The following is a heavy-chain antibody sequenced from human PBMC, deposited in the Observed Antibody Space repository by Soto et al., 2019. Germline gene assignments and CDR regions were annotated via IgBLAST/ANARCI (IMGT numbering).Heavy chain of an antibody. J-gene: IGHJ4*02. CDR2: IFYSGSF. D-gene: IGHD3-3*01. V-gene: IGHV4-31*03. CDR1: GGSISSGTAY. CDR3: ARAPETPSILGVALPYFFDY. Sequence: QVQLQESGPGLVKPSQNLSLTCTVSGGSISSGTAYWSWIRQRPGKGLEWIGYIFYSGSFYYTPSLRGRVMILADTSKNQFTLRPSSVTAADTAVYYCARAPETPSILGVALPYFFDYWGQGALVTVSS.